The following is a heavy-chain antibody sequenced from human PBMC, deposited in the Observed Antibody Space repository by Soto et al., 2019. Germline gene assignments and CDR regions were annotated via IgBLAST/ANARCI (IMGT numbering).Heavy chain of an antibody. Sequence: QVQLVESGGGLVKPGGSLRLSCAASGFTFSDYYMSWIRQAPGKGLEWVSYISSSSSYTNYADSVKGRFTISRDNAKNXLYLQMNSLRAEDTAVYYCARVLYCSSTSCSPFDYWGQGTLVTVSS. J-gene: IGHJ4*02. V-gene: IGHV3-11*05. CDR2: ISSSSSYT. D-gene: IGHD2-2*01. CDR1: GFTFSDYY. CDR3: ARVLYCSSTSCSPFDY.